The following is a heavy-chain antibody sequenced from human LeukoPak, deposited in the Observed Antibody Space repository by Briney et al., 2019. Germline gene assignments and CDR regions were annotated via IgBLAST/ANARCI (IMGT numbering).Heavy chain of an antibody. CDR2: ISSSSSYI. D-gene: IGHD3-16*01. CDR1: GFIFSSHG. Sequence: GGSLRLSCAASGFIFSSHGMNWVRQAPGKGLEWVSSISSSSSYIYYADSVKGRFTISTDNSKNTLNLQMNSLRAEDTAVYYCARDTLGYEGPFDIWGQGTMVTVSS. CDR3: ARDTLGYEGPFDI. J-gene: IGHJ3*02. V-gene: IGHV3-21*04.